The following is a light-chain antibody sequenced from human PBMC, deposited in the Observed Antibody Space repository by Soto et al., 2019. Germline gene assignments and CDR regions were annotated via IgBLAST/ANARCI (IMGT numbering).Light chain of an antibody. J-gene: IGKJ3*01. Sequence: EIVMTQSPATLSVSPGETATLSCRASQSVSSNLAWYQQKPGQAPRLLIYGESTRATGIPAMFSGSGSGTEFTLTISSLQSEDFAVYYCQQYNNWPPPFTFGPGTKVDIK. V-gene: IGKV3-15*01. CDR3: QQYNNWPPPFT. CDR1: QSVSSN. CDR2: GES.